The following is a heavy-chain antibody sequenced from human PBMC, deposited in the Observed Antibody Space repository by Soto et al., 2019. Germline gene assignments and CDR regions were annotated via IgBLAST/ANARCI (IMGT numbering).Heavy chain of an antibody. J-gene: IGHJ3*02. D-gene: IGHD1-26*01. V-gene: IGHV3-72*01. Sequence: GGSLRLSCAASGFTFSDHYMDWVRQAPGKGLEWVGRTRNKANSYTTEYAASVKGRFTISRDDSKNSLYLQMNSLKTEDTAVYYCARDGPIVGATGAFDIWGQGTMVTVS. CDR3: ARDGPIVGATGAFDI. CDR1: GFTFSDHY. CDR2: TRNKANSYTT.